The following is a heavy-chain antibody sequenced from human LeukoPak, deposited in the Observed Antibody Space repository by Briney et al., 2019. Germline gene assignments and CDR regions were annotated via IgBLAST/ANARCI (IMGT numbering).Heavy chain of an antibody. CDR3: ARLYGPYYQYMDV. J-gene: IGHJ6*03. CDR1: GYSFTTYW. D-gene: IGHD4-17*01. V-gene: IGHV5-51*01. Sequence: GESLKISCKGSGYSFTTYWIGWVRQMPGKGLEWMGIIYPDNFETTYSPSFQGQVTISADKSVNAMYLQWNSLKASDTAMYYCARLYGPYYQYMDVWGKGTPVTVSS. CDR2: IYPDNFET.